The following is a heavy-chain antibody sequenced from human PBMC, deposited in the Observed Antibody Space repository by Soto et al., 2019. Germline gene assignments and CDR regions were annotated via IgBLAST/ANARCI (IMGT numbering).Heavy chain of an antibody. V-gene: IGHV3-11*01. CDR3: AGRGPLDNRLAVPGYFALDV. D-gene: IGHD5-12*01. Sequence: QVHLVESGGGLVKPGGSLTLSCEASGFTFRDYYMSWIRQAPGKGLEWVSYISSGGSSTFYTESVKGRFTISRDIAKNSLYLQMDYLKVEDTGVDFCAGRGPLDNRLAVPGYFALDVWGQGTKVTVYS. CDR1: GFTFRDYY. CDR2: ISSGGSST. J-gene: IGHJ6*02.